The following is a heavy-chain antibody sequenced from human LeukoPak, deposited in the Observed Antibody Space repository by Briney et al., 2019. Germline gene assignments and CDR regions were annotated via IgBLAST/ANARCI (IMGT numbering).Heavy chain of an antibody. D-gene: IGHD3-10*01. CDR3: ARHFTMAGWFDP. J-gene: IGHJ5*02. CDR2: IDPSDSYT. V-gene: IGHV5-10-1*01. CDR1: GYSFTSYW. Sequence: PGVSLKISCKGSGYSFTSYWISWVRQMPGKGLEWMGRIDPSDSYTNYSPSFQGHVTISADKSISTAYLQWSSLKASDTAMYYCARHFTMAGWFDPWGQGTLVTVSS.